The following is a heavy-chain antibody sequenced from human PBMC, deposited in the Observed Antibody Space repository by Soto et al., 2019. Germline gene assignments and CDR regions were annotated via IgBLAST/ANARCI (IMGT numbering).Heavy chain of an antibody. D-gene: IGHD6-19*01. V-gene: IGHV3-23*01. J-gene: IGHJ6*02. Sequence: PGGSLRLSCAASGFTFNNYAITWVRQAPGKGLEWVSGISGGGGSTYYADSLKGRFTISRDNSKNTLYLQMNSLRVADTAVYYCARTESSGWSTRYGMDVWGQGTTVTVSS. CDR1: GFTFNNYA. CDR3: ARTESSGWSTRYGMDV. CDR2: ISGGGGST.